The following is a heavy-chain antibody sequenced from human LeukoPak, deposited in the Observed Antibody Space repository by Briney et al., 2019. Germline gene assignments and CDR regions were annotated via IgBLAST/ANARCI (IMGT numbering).Heavy chain of an antibody. CDR1: GYTLTELS. Sequence: ASVKVSCTVSGYTLTELSMHWVRQAPGKGLEWMGGFDPEDGETIYAQKFQGRVTMTEDTSTDTAYMELSSLRSEDTALYYCATGLRFLVTYYYYRMDVWGQGTTVTVSS. J-gene: IGHJ6*02. CDR2: FDPEDGET. CDR3: ATGLRFLVTYYYYRMDV. D-gene: IGHD3-3*01. V-gene: IGHV1-24*01.